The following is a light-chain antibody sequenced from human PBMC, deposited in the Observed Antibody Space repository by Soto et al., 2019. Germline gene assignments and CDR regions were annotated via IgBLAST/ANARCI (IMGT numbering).Light chain of an antibody. J-gene: IGKJ4*01. V-gene: IGKV1-12*01. Sequence: DIQMAQSPSSVSAFVGDRVAVTCRASQDITTWLAWYQKKPGEAPRLLIYAASSLYSGVPTRFSGSGTGTEFTLTISNLQPEDSAIYYCQQVKGFPLTFGGGTKVE. CDR3: QQVKGFPLT. CDR2: AAS. CDR1: QDITTW.